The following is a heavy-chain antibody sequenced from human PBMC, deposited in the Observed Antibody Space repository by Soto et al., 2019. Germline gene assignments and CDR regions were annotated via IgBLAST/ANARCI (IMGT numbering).Heavy chain of an antibody. CDR2: ISGSGGST. Sequence: GGSLRLSCAASGFTFSSYAMSWVRQAPGKGLEWVSAISGSGGSTYYADSVKGRFTISRDNSKNTLYLQMNSLRAEDTAVYYCAKVGRVVPAAYYYFDYWGQGTLVTVSS. CDR1: GFTFSSYA. CDR3: AKVGRVVPAAYYYFDY. V-gene: IGHV3-23*01. D-gene: IGHD2-2*01. J-gene: IGHJ4*02.